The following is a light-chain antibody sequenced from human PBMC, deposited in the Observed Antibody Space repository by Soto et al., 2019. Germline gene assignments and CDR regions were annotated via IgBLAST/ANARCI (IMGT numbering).Light chain of an antibody. CDR3: SSYTTSTSFNL. V-gene: IGLV2-14*01. CDR1: SSDIGNYDF. CDR2: EVS. Sequence: QSALTQPASVSGSPGQSITISCTGTSSDIGNYDFVSWYQHVPGTAPKAMIYEVSSRPSGVSNRFSGSKSGNTASLTISGRLDEDEPYYNCSSYTTSTSFNLFGRGTKLTVL. J-gene: IGLJ2*01.